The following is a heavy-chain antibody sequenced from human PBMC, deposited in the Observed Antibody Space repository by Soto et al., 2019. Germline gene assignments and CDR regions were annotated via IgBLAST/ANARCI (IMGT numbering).Heavy chain of an antibody. CDR1: GGTFSIYA. CDR3: AGDGTTRLPAY. CDR2: IIPVFGIV. V-gene: IGHV1-69*17. J-gene: IGHJ4*02. Sequence: QELLVQSGAEVKKPGSSVNVSCKASGGTFSIYAVTWVRQAPGQGLEWMGVIIPVFGIVTYAQRFQGRVTMTADKSTGTTYMELNSLTSNDTAVYYCAGDGTTRLPAYWGQGTLVSVSS. D-gene: IGHD1-1*01.